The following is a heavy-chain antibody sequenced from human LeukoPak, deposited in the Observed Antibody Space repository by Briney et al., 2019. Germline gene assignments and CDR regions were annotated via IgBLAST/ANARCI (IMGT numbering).Heavy chain of an antibody. CDR3: ARDQGIAAAGYYYYYYMDV. CDR1: GYTFTSYY. V-gene: IGHV1-46*01. J-gene: IGHJ6*03. Sequence: ASVKVSCKASGYTFTSYYMHWVRQAPGQGLEWMGIINPSGGSTSYAQKFQGRVTMTRDMSTSTVYMELSCLRSEDTAVYYCARDQGIAAAGYYYYYYMDVWGKGTTVTVSS. CDR2: INPSGGST. D-gene: IGHD6-13*01.